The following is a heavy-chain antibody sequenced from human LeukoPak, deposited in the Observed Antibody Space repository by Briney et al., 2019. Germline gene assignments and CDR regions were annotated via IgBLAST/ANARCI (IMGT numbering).Heavy chain of an antibody. Sequence: PGGSLRLSCAASGFTFSSYAMSWVRQAPGKGLEWVSAISGSGGSTYYADSVKGRFTISRGNSKNTLYLQINSLRAEDTAVYYCAKGHTYYYDSSGHTSNYYFDFWGQGTLVTVSS. CDR3: AKGHTYYYDSSGHTSNYYFDF. CDR1: GFTFSSYA. CDR2: ISGSGGST. J-gene: IGHJ4*02. D-gene: IGHD3-22*01. V-gene: IGHV3-23*01.